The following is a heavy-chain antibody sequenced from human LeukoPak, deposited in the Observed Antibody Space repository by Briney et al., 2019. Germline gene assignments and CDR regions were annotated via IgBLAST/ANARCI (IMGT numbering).Heavy chain of an antibody. D-gene: IGHD6-13*01. CDR1: GYTLTELS. CDR3: ARDQGYSSSWYDWYFDL. Sequence: ASVKVSCKVSGYTLTELSMHWVRQAPGKGLGWMGGFDPEDGETIYAQKFQGRVTMTEDTSTDTAYMELSSLRSEDTAVYYCARDQGYSSSWYDWYFDLWGRGTLVTVSS. CDR2: FDPEDGET. V-gene: IGHV1-24*01. J-gene: IGHJ2*01.